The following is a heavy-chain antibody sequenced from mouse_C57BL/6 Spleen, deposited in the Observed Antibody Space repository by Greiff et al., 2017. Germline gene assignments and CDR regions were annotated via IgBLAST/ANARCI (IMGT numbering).Heavy chain of an antibody. Sequence: VQLKESGGGLVQPGGSLSLSCAASGFTFTDYYMSWVRQPPGKALEWLGFIRNKANGYTTEYSASVKGRFTISRDNSQSILYLQMNALRAEDIATYCCARYPLYDYDYFGYRGQGTTLTVSS. V-gene: IGHV7-3*01. J-gene: IGHJ2*01. CDR1: GFTFTDYY. CDR3: ARYPLYDYDYFGY. CDR2: IRNKANGYTT. D-gene: IGHD2-4*01.